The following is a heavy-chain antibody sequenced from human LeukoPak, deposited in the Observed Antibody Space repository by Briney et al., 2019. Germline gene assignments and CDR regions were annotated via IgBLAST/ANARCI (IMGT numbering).Heavy chain of an antibody. V-gene: IGHV3-53*01. CDR2: IYAGGST. Sequence: PGGSLRLSCAASGFTFSSYWMSWVRQAPGKGPEWVSIIYAGGSTYVADSVKGRFTISRDNSKNTVYLQMNSLRAEDTAVYYCARRSGSYRVFDNWGQGTLVTVSS. CDR1: GFTFSSYW. CDR3: ARRSGSYRVFDN. J-gene: IGHJ4*02. D-gene: IGHD1-26*01.